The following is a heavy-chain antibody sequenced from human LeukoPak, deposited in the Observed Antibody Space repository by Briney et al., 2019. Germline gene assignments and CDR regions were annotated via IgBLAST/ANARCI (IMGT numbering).Heavy chain of an antibody. J-gene: IGHJ6*03. CDR3: ARAAAGTHYYYYYMDV. V-gene: IGHV3-7*01. CDR1: GFTFSSYW. CDR2: IKQDGSEK. Sequence: GGSLRLSCAASGFTFSSYWMSWVRQAPGKGLEWVANIKQDGSEKYYVDSVKGRFTISRDNAKNSLYLQMNSLRAEDTAVYYCARAAAGTHYYYYYMDVWGKGTTVTVSS. D-gene: IGHD6-13*01.